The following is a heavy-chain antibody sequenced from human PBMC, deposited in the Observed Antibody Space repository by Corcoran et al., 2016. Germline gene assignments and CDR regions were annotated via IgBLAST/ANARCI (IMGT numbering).Heavy chain of an antibody. J-gene: IGHJ6*02. CDR3: ARHFAGDFWSGYYSRGYYYYGMDV. CDR2: IYYSGST. CDR1: GGSICSSSYY. D-gene: IGHD3-3*01. Sequence: QLQLQESGPGLVKPSETLSLTCTVSGGSICSSSYYWGWIRQPPGKGLEWIGSIYYSGSTYYNPSLKSRVTISVDTSKNQFSLKLSSVTAADTAVYYCARHFAGDFWSGYYSRGYYYYGMDVWGQGTTVTVSS. V-gene: IGHV4-39*01.